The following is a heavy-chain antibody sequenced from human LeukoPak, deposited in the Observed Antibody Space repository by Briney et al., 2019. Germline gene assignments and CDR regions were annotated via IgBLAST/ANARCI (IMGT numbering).Heavy chain of an antibody. CDR1: GDSVSSSTSV. V-gene: IGHV6-1*01. D-gene: IGHD2-15*01. CDR3: VREPYCSGGSCYTSGFDC. Sequence: SQTLSLTCAISGDSVSSSTSVWNWIRQSPSRGLEWLGRTYYRSKWKYDYVVSVKSRISITPDTSRNQFSLQLNSVTPDDTAVYYCVREPYCSGGSCYTSGFDCWGQGALVTVSS. J-gene: IGHJ4*02. CDR2: TYYRSKWKY.